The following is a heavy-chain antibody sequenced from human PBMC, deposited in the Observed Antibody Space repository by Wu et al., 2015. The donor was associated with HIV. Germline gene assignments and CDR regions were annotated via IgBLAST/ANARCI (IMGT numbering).Heavy chain of an antibody. Sequence: QVQLVQSGAEGEEAWASVKVSCKASGGTFSRYAINWVRQAPGQGLEWMGRIIPLFGTANYAQKFQGRVTLTADESTSTAYMELSSLRSEDTAVYYCALQGGYVSSWHWFDPWGQGTLVTVSS. D-gene: IGHD6-13*01. J-gene: IGHJ5*02. CDR3: ALQGGYVSSWHWFDP. CDR2: IIPLFGTA. V-gene: IGHV1-69*13. CDR1: GGTFSRYA.